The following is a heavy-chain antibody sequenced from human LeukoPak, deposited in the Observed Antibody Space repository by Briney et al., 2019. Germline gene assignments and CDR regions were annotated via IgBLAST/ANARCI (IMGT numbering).Heavy chain of an antibody. CDR2: IIPILGIA. CDR1: GGTFSIYT. V-gene: IGHV1-69*02. J-gene: IGHJ4*02. Sequence: SVKVSCKASGGTFSIYTISWVRQAPGQGLEWMGRIIPILGIANYAQKFQGRVTITADKSTSTAYMELSSLRSEDTAVYYCARGWSGSYLDYWGQGTLVTVSS. CDR3: ARGWSGSYLDY. D-gene: IGHD3-3*01.